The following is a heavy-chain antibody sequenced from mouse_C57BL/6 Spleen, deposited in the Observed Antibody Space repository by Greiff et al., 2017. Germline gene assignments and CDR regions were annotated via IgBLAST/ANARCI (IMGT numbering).Heavy chain of an antibody. CDR1: GFTFSSYG. J-gene: IGHJ4*01. D-gene: IGHD3-2*02. Sequence: EVQRVESGGDLVKPGGSLKLSCAASGFTFSSYGMSWVRQTPDKRLECVATISSGGSYTYYPACVKGRFTISSANAKNTLYLQRSRLKSEDTAMYYCARHEGSGSYYAMDYWGQGTSVTVSS. CDR2: ISSGGSYT. CDR3: ARHEGSGSYYAMDY. V-gene: IGHV5-6*01.